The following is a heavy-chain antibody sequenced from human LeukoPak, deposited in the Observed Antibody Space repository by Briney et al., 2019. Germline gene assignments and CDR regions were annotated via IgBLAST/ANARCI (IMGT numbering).Heavy chain of an antibody. CDR2: IYHSGST. V-gene: IGHV4-34*01. D-gene: IGHD2-2*03. CDR3: AGIYPRPGYCSSASCPQFFQH. J-gene: IGHJ1*01. Sequence: SETLSLTCAVYGGSFSVYYWSCIRQPPGKGVEWIGEIYHSGSTNYYQYLKCRVTISVDTSKNHYSLKLSYVTAADTAVYYCAGIYPRPGYCSSASCPQFFQHWGQGTLVTVSS. CDR1: GGSFSVYY.